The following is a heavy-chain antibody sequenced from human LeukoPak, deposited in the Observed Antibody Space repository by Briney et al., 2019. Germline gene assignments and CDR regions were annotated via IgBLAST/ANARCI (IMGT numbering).Heavy chain of an antibody. CDR1: GGSISSGAHF. V-gene: IGHV4-30-4*01. J-gene: IGHJ3*02. CDR3: ARTSGVGSDDTFDI. D-gene: IGHD3-3*01. Sequence: SQTLSLTCTVSGGSISSGAHFWSWVRQPPGEGLEWIGFSYYSGSTYYNPSLKSRVTISLDASKDQLSLKLSSVTAADTAVYYCARTSGVGSDDTFDIWGHGTMVTVS. CDR2: SYYSGST.